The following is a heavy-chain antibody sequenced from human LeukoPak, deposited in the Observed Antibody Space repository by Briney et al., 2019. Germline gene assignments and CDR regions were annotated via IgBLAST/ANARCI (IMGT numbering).Heavy chain of an antibody. CDR2: IYPGDSDT. CDR1: GYSFTSYW. Sequence: GESLKISCKGSGYSFTSYWIGWVRQMPGKGLEWMGVIYPGDSDTRYSPSCQGQVTITADKSISTAYLQWSSLKASDTAMSYCARVVGGSSIDAFDIWGQGTMVTVSS. CDR3: ARVVGGSSIDAFDI. V-gene: IGHV5-51*01. J-gene: IGHJ3*02. D-gene: IGHD1-26*01.